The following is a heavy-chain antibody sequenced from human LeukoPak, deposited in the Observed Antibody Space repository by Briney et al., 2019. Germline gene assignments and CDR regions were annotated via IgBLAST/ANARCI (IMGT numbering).Heavy chain of an antibody. Sequence: GGPLRLSCAASGFTVTTNYMSWVRQAPGKGLEWVSVIYSGDVTYYADSVKGRFTVSRDNSKNTLYLQMNSLRAEDTAVYYCTRGEQWLPSFDYWGQGTLVTVSS. J-gene: IGHJ4*02. V-gene: IGHV3-53*01. CDR3: TRGEQWLPSFDY. CDR1: GFTVTTNY. CDR2: IYSGDVT. D-gene: IGHD6-19*01.